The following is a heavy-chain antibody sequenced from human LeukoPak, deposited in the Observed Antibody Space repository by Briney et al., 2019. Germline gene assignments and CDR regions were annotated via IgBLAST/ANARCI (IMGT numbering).Heavy chain of an antibody. J-gene: IGHJ6*02. CDR1: GGSISSYY. CDR3: ARDPGSSGWLDYYYGMDV. V-gene: IGHV4-59*01. Sequence: SETLSLTCTVSGGSISSYYWSWIRQPPGKGLEWIGYIYYSGSTNYNPSLKSRVTISVDPSKNQFSLKLSSVTAADTAVYYCARDPGSSGWLDYYYGMDVWGQGPTVTVSS. CDR2: IYYSGST. D-gene: IGHD6-19*01.